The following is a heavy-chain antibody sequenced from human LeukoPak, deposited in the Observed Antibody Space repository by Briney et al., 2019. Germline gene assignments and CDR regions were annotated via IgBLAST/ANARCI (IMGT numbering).Heavy chain of an antibody. CDR3: ARGVRWLAHRGGFFDY. V-gene: IGHV1-69*04. D-gene: IGHD2-15*01. Sequence: ASVKVSCKASGGTFSSYAISWVRQAPGQGLEWMGRIIPILGIANYAQKFQGRVTITADKSTSTAYLELSSLRSEDTAVYYCARGVRWLAHRGGFFDYWGQGNLVTGSS. J-gene: IGHJ4*02. CDR1: GGTFSSYA. CDR2: IIPILGIA.